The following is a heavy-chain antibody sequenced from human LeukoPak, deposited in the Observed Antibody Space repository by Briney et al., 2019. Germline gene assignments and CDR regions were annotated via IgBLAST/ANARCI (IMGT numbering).Heavy chain of an antibody. Sequence: GGSLRLSYAASGFTFDDYAMHWVRQAPGRGLEWVSGISWNSGSIGYADSVKGRFTISRDNAKNSLYLQMNSLRAEDTALYYCAKDQERWLQSHFDYWGQGTLVTVSS. CDR2: ISWNSGSI. CDR1: GFTFDDYA. D-gene: IGHD5-24*01. CDR3: AKDQERWLQSHFDY. V-gene: IGHV3-9*01. J-gene: IGHJ4*02.